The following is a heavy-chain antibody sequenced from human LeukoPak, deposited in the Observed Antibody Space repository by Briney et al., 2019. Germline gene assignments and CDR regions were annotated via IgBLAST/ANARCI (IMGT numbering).Heavy chain of an antibody. CDR1: GFTFSSYA. Sequence: PGRSLRLSCAASGFTFSSYAMHWVGQAPGKGLEWVAVISYDGSNKYYADSVKGRFTISRDNSKNTLYLQMNSLRAEDTAVYYCASKGPAIFYFDYWGQGTLVTVSS. D-gene: IGHD3-3*01. V-gene: IGHV3-30*04. CDR2: ISYDGSNK. CDR3: ASKGPAIFYFDY. J-gene: IGHJ4*02.